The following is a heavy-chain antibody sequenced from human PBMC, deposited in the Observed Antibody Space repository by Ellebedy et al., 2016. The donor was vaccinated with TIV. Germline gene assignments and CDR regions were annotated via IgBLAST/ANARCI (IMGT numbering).Heavy chain of an antibody. CDR2: ISSNGGST. CDR3: ANGYYDSSGYPPFDP. V-gene: IGHV3-64*04. Sequence: GGSLRLSXSASGFTFSSYAMHWVRQAPGKGLEYVLAISSNGGSTYYADSVKGRFTISRDNSKNTLYLQMNSLRAEDTAVYYCANGYYDSSGYPPFDPWGQGTLVTVSS. J-gene: IGHJ5*02. D-gene: IGHD3-22*01. CDR1: GFTFSSYA.